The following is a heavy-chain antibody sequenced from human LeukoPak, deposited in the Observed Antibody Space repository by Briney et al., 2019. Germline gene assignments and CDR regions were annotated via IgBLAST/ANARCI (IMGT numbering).Heavy chain of an antibody. CDR3: TRHRYCSSTICSPSGY. CDR1: EYSFTSYW. Sequence: AESLKSACKGSEYSFTSYWIGWVRQMPGKGLEWMGSIYPADSDTRYSPSFQGQVTISVDKSISTAYLQWSSLKASDTAMYYCTRHRYCSSTICSPSGYWGQGTLVTVSS. CDR2: IYPADSDT. D-gene: IGHD2-2*01. V-gene: IGHV5-51*01. J-gene: IGHJ4*02.